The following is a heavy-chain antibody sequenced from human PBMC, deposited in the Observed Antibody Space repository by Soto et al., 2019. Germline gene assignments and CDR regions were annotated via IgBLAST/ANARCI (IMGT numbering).Heavy chain of an antibody. D-gene: IGHD6-13*01. CDR2: ISAYNGNT. CDR1: GYTFTSYG. J-gene: IGHJ4*02. CDR3: ARVTYSSSWYPNTFDY. V-gene: IGHV1-18*01. Sequence: ASVKVSCKASGYTFTSYGISWVRQAPGQGLEWMGWISAYNGNTNYAQKLQGRVTMTTDTSTSTAYMELRSLRSDDTAVYYCARVTYSSSWYPNTFDYWDQGTLVTVSS.